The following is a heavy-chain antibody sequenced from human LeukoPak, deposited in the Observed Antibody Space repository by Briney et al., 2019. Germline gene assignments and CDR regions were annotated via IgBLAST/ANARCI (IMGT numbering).Heavy chain of an antibody. CDR3: ARDFAVDYFDY. Sequence: ASVKASCKASGGTFSSYAISWVRQAPGQGLEWMGGIIPIFGTANYAQKFQGRVTITADESTSTAYMELSSLRSEDTAVYYCARDFAVDYFDYWGQGTLVTVSS. CDR1: GGTFSSYA. V-gene: IGHV1-69*13. J-gene: IGHJ4*02. CDR2: IIPIFGTA. D-gene: IGHD3-3*01.